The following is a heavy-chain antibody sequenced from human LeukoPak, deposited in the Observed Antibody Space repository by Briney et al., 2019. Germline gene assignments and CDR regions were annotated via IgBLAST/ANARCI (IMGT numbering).Heavy chain of an antibody. J-gene: IGHJ6*03. CDR3: ASNYYGSGSYYNSYYYYMDV. V-gene: IGHV1-2*02. CDR1: GYTFTSYD. D-gene: IGHD3-10*01. Sequence: ASVKVSCKASGYTFTSYDINWVRQATGQGLEWMGWMNPNSGGTNYAQKFQGRVTMTRDTSISTAYMELSRLRSDDTAVYYCASNYYGSGSYYNSYYYYMDVWGKGTTVTVSS. CDR2: MNPNSGGT.